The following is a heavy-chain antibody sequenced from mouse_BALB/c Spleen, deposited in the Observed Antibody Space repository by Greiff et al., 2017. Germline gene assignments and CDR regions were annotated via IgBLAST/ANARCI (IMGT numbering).Heavy chain of an antibody. D-gene: IGHD2-4*01. CDR2: INPYYGST. V-gene: IGHV1-39*01. CDR3: ARNYEYLAMDY. J-gene: IGHJ4*01. CDR1: GYSFTDYI. Sequence: VQLQQTGPELVKPGASVKISCKASGYSFTDYIMLWVKQSHGKSLEWIGNINPYYGSTSYNLKFKGKATLTVDKSSSTAYMQLNSLTSEDSAVYYCARNYEYLAMDYWGQGTSVTVSS.